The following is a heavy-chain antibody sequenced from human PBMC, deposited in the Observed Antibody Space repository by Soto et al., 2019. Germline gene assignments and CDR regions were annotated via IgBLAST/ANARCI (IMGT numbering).Heavy chain of an antibody. CDR1: GGSINSYY. Sequence: KTSETLSLTCNVSGGSINSYYWSWIRQPAGKGLEWIGRISSGGSAIYNPSLKSRVTISADTSKNQFSLRLTSVTAADTAVYFCARDAYPNWFDFWGQGTLVTVSS. CDR3: ARDAYPNWFDF. CDR2: ISSGGSA. D-gene: IGHD2-8*01. J-gene: IGHJ5*01. V-gene: IGHV4-4*07.